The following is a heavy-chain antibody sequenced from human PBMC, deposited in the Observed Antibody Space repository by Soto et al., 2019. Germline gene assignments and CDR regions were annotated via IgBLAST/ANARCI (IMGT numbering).Heavy chain of an antibody. CDR2: IDPSGGST. Sequence: QVQLVQSGAEVKKPGASVKVSCKASGYTFTASYMHWVRQAPGQGLEWMGIIDPSGGSTSYSQKFRGRVTMTRDTSTSTVYMELNSLRSEDTAVFYCARDSGHYYRSDAFDKWGQGTMVTVSS. J-gene: IGHJ3*02. D-gene: IGHD1-26*01. V-gene: IGHV1-46*01. CDR3: ARDSGHYYRSDAFDK. CDR1: GYTFTASY.